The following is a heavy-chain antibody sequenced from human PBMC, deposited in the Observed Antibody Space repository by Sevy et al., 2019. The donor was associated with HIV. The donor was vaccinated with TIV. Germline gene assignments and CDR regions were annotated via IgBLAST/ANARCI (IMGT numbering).Heavy chain of an antibody. D-gene: IGHD3-3*01. CDR2: ISYDGSNK. V-gene: IGHV3-30*18. J-gene: IGHJ5*02. Sequence: GGSLRLSCAASGFTFSSYGMHWVRQAPGKGLEWVAVISYDGSNKYYADSVKGRFTISRDNSKNTLYLQMNSLRAEDTAVYYCAKEVPYYDFWSGYYDDWFDPWGQGTLVTVSS. CDR3: AKEVPYYDFWSGYYDDWFDP. CDR1: GFTFSSYG.